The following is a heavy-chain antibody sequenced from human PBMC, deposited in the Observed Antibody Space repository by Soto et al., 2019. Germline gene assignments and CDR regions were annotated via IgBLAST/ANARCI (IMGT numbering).Heavy chain of an antibody. CDR2: INHSGST. Sequence: QVQLQQWGAGLLKPSETLSLTCAVYGGSFSGYYWSWIRQPPGKGLEWIGEINHSGSTNYNSSLKSRVTISVDTSKNQFSLKLSSVTAADTAVYYCARAEWFGELCSAFDIWGQGTMVTVSS. V-gene: IGHV4-34*01. CDR3: ARAEWFGELCSAFDI. D-gene: IGHD3-10*01. CDR1: GGSFSGYY. J-gene: IGHJ3*02.